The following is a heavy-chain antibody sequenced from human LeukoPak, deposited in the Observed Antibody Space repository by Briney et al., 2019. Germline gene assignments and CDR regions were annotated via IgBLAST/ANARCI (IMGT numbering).Heavy chain of an antibody. J-gene: IGHJ4*02. D-gene: IGHD4-23*01. CDR2: ISNSGGST. CDR1: GFTFSNYA. Sequence: GGSLRLSCAASGFTFSNYAMSWVRQAPGKGLEWVSTISNSGGSTYYADSVKGRFTISRDNPKNTLHLQMNNLRAEDTAVYYCAKNGNNSYYFDYWGQGILVTVSS. CDR3: AKNGNNSYYFDY. V-gene: IGHV3-23*01.